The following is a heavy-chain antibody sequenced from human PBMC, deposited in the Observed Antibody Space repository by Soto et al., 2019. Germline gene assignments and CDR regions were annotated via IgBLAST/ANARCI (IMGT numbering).Heavy chain of an antibody. D-gene: IGHD7-27*01. V-gene: IGHV4-59*01. J-gene: IGHJ1*01. CDR2: IYYSGST. Sequence: SETLSLTCTVSGGSISSYYWSWIRQPPGKGLERIGYIYYSGSTNYNPSLKSRVTISVDTSKNQFSLKLSSVTAADTAVYYCARGWGGYFQHWGQGTLVTVSS. CDR3: ARGWGGYFQH. CDR1: GGSISSYY.